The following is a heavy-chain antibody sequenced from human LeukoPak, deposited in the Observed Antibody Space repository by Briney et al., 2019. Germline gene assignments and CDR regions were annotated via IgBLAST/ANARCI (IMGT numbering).Heavy chain of an antibody. Sequence: SETLSLTCTVSGVSVSSSSYYWSWIRQPPGKELEWIGYIYYSGSTNYNPSLKSRLTISLDTSKNQFSLKLSSVTAADTAMYYCARDRAGTPHYYYYGMDVWGQGTTVTVSS. CDR1: GVSVSSSSYY. CDR3: ARDRAGTPHYYYYGMDV. D-gene: IGHD1-7*01. CDR2: IYYSGST. J-gene: IGHJ6*02. V-gene: IGHV4-61*01.